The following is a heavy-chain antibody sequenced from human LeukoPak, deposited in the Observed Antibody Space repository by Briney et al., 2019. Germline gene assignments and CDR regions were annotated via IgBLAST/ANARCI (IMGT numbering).Heavy chain of an antibody. V-gene: IGHV3-15*01. CDR1: GFTFTNSY. D-gene: IGHD2-15*01. CDR2: MKSKTDGGTT. Sequence: PAGSLRLSCGVSGFTFTNSYMRWVRQAPRKGLEWVGLMKSKTDGGTTDYAAPVKGIFTISRDETKNTSYLQMNRLNTEDTGVYYYTAAHNSYHWGQGTLVTVSS. CDR3: TAAHNSYH. J-gene: IGHJ5*02.